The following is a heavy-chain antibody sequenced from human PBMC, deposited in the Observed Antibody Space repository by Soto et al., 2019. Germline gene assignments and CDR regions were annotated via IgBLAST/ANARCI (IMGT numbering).Heavy chain of an antibody. V-gene: IGHV1-18*01. J-gene: IGHJ5*02. Sequence: ASVKVSCKASGYTFTSYGISWVRQAPGQGLEWMGWISAYNGNTNYAQKLQGRVTMTTDTSTSTAYMELRSLRSDDTAVYYCARHGSGIYCSGGSCYSRREYWFDPWGQGTLVTVSS. CDR2: ISAYNGNT. CDR3: ARHGSGIYCSGGSCYSRREYWFDP. CDR1: GYTFTSYG. D-gene: IGHD2-15*01.